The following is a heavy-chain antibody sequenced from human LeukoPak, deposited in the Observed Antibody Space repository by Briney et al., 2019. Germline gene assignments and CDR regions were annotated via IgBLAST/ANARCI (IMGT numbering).Heavy chain of an antibody. J-gene: IGHJ4*02. D-gene: IGHD6-19*01. Sequence: GGSLRLSCADSGFTFDDYAMHWVHQAPGKGLEWVSLISWDGGSTYYADSVKGRFTISRDNSKNSLYLQMNSLRAEDTALYYCAKDNLPSTGDIAVAGNYFDYWGQGTLVTVSS. CDR2: ISWDGGST. CDR1: GFTFDDYA. CDR3: AKDNLPSTGDIAVAGNYFDY. V-gene: IGHV3-43D*03.